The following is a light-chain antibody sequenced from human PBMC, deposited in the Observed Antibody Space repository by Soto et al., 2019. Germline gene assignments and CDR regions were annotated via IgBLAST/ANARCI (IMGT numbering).Light chain of an antibody. CDR3: QKRSNWPPVYT. CDR2: DAS. J-gene: IGKJ2*01. CDR1: QSVSSY. Sequence: EIVLTQSPATLSLSPGERATLSCRASQSVSSYLAWYQQKPGQAPRLLIYDASNRATGIPARFSGSGSGTDFTRTISSLEPEDFAVYYCQKRSNWPPVYTFGQGTKLAIK. V-gene: IGKV3-11*01.